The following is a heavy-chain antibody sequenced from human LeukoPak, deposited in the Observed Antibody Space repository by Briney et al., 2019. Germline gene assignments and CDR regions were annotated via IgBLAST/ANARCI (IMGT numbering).Heavy chain of an antibody. CDR3: ARDLFGSGSFYFDGYYFDY. D-gene: IGHD3-10*01. J-gene: IGHJ4*02. V-gene: IGHV1-2*02. CDR2: INPNSGGT. CDR1: GYTFTGYY. Sequence: GASVKVSCKASGYTFTGYYMHWVRQAPGQGLEWMGWINPNSGGTNYAQKFQGRVTMTRDTSISTAYMELSRLRSDDTAVYYCARDLFGSGSFYFDGYYFDYWGQGTLVTVSS.